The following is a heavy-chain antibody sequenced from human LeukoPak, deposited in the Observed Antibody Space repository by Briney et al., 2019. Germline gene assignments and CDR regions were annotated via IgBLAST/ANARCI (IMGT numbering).Heavy chain of an antibody. Sequence: GSLRLSCEGSGFTFSDYYMSWIRQAPGKGLEWISHISGSDGTIYIAGSVKGRFTISRDNSNNALYLQMNSLRAEDTAVYYCAKRIAVAGGGFDYWGQGTLVTVSS. CDR3: AKRIAVAGGGFDY. CDR1: GFTFSDYY. J-gene: IGHJ4*02. D-gene: IGHD6-19*01. V-gene: IGHV3-11*01. CDR2: ISGSDGTI.